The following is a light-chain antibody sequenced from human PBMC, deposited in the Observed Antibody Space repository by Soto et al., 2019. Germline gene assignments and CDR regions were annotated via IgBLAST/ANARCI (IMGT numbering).Light chain of an antibody. J-gene: IGKJ2*01. V-gene: IGKV3-20*01. Sequence: EIVLTQSPGTLSLSPGERATLSCRASQNVGDTYLACYQQKPGQAPRLLMYGASNRATGTPDRFRGSGYGTDFTLTINRVEPEDLAVYYCQHHDTSPFTFGQGTRLEIK. CDR3: QHHDTSPFT. CDR1: QNVGDTY. CDR2: GAS.